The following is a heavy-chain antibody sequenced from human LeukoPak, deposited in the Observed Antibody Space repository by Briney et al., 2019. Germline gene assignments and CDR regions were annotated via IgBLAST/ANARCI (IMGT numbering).Heavy chain of an antibody. CDR1: GFTFSSYW. Sequence: GGSLRLSCAASGFTFSSYWMHWVRQAPGKGLVWVSRIETDGSSTNYADSVKGRFTISRDNAENTLYLQMNSLRAEDTAVYYCARDPSAVTGYFDYWGQGTLVTVSS. CDR3: ARDPSAVTGYFDY. D-gene: IGHD6-19*01. V-gene: IGHV3-74*01. J-gene: IGHJ4*02. CDR2: IETDGSST.